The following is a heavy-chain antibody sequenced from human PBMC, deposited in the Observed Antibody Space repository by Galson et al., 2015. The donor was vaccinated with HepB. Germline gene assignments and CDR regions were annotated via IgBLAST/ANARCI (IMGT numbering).Heavy chain of an antibody. V-gene: IGHV4-39*01. J-gene: IGHJ3*02. Sequence: ETLSLTCTVSGGSITISSDYWAWIRQPPGKGLEWIGSSYYSGSTYYNSSLKSRVTISVDTSKNQFSLKLTSVTAADTSVYYCARRKNYGPGALDAFDIWGQGTMVTVSS. D-gene: IGHD3-10*01. CDR2: SYYSGST. CDR3: ARRKNYGPGALDAFDI. CDR1: GGSITISSDY.